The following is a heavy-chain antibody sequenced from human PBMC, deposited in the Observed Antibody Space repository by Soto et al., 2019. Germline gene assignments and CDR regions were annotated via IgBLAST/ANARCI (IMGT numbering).Heavy chain of an antibody. D-gene: IGHD6-13*01. Sequence: PGGSLRLSCAASGFTFSSYAMSWVRQAPGKGLEWVSAISGSGGSTYYADSVKGRFTISRDNSKNTLYLQMNSLRAEDTAVYYCATVAGGYSSSWYDPVGFDPWGQGTLVTVSS. CDR2: ISGSGGST. V-gene: IGHV3-23*01. CDR3: ATVAGGYSSSWYDPVGFDP. CDR1: GFTFSSYA. J-gene: IGHJ5*02.